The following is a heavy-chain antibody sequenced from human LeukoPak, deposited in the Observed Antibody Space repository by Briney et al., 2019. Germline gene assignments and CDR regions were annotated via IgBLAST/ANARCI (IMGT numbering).Heavy chain of an antibody. V-gene: IGHV3-30*18. CDR3: AKADRGESRFDY. Sequence: PGGTLRLSCAASGFTFSRYGMQGVRQAPAKGLEWVAVISYDGSNKYYADSVKGRFTISRDNSKNTLYLQMNSLRAEDTAVYYCAKADRGESRFDYWGQGTLVTVSS. J-gene: IGHJ4*02. D-gene: IGHD3-3*01. CDR1: GFTFSRYG. CDR2: ISYDGSNK.